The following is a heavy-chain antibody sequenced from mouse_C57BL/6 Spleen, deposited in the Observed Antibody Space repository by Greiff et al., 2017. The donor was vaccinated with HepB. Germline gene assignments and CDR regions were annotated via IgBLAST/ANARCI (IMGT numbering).Heavy chain of an antibody. CDR1: GYTFNDYY. V-gene: IGHV1-26*01. CDR2: INPNNGGT. J-gene: IGHJ2*01. CDR3: ARSDFDY. Sequence: EVQLQQSGPELVKPGASVKISCKASGYTFNDYYMNWVKQSHGKSLEWIGDINPNNGGTSYNQKFKGKATLTVDKSSSTAYMELRSLTSEDSAVYYCARSDFDYWGQGTTLTVPS.